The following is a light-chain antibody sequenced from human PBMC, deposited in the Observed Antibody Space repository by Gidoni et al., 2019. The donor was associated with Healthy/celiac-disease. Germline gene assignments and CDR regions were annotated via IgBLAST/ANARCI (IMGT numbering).Light chain of an antibody. CDR1: QSVSSY. J-gene: IGKJ3*01. CDR2: DAS. V-gene: IGKV3-11*01. CDR3: QQRSNEPFT. Sequence: EIVLTQSPATLSLSPGERATLSCRASQSVSSYLAWYQQKPGQAPRLLIYDASNRATGIPARFSGSGSGTEFTLTISSLEPEDFAAYYCQQRSNEPFTFGPGTKVEIK.